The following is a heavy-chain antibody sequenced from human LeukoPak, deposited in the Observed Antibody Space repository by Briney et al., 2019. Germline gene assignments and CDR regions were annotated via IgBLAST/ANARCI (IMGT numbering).Heavy chain of an antibody. CDR3: ASPSGGSWRWHAFDI. J-gene: IGHJ3*02. V-gene: IGHV4-61*08. CDR1: GGSISSGGYY. D-gene: IGHD2-15*01. Sequence: SETLSLTCTVSGGSISSGGYYWSCIRQPPGKGLECIGYIYYSGSTNYNPSLKSRVTISVDTSKNQFSLKLSSVTAADTAVYYCASPSGGSWRWHAFDIWGQGTMVTVSS. CDR2: IYYSGST.